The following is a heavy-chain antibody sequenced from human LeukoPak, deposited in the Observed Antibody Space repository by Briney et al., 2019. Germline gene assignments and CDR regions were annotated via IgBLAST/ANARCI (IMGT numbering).Heavy chain of an antibody. D-gene: IGHD1-26*01. CDR3: ARHSAPSGSYSNWFDP. CDR2: MNANSGDA. J-gene: IGHJ5*02. CDR1: GYIFTAHY. Sequence: ASVKVSCKTSGYIFTAHYMHWVRQAPGQGLEWMGWMNANSGDATYAQKFQGRVTMTRDTSISTAYMELSSLTSDDTAVYYCARHSAPSGSYSNWFDPWGQGTLVTVSS. V-gene: IGHV1-2*02.